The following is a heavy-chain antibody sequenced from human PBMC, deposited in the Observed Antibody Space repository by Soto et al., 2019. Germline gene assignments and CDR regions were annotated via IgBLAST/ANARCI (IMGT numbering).Heavy chain of an antibody. D-gene: IGHD5-18*01. Sequence: EVQLVESGGGLVQPGGSLRLSCAASGFTFSSYWMSWVRQAPGKGLEWVSNIKQDGSEKYYVDSGKGRFTIARDNAYNALYLQMNGLRAEDTAVYDCARDADSGSVYSYGLRDCYFDLWGRGTLFTVSS. V-gene: IGHV3-7*05. CDR2: IKQDGSEK. CDR3: ARDADSGSVYSYGLRDCYFDL. J-gene: IGHJ2*01. CDR1: GFTFSSYW.